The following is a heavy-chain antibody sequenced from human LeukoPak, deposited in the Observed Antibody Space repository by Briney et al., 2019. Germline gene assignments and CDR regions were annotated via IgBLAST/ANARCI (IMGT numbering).Heavy chain of an antibody. CDR2: INPSGGST. J-gene: IGHJ4*02. D-gene: IGHD1-26*01. Sequence: ASVKVSCKASGYTFTSYYMHWVRQAPGQGLEWMGIINPSGGSTSYAQRFQGRVTMTRDTSTSTVYMELSSLRSEDTAVYYCARDGGATTPPDYWGQGTLVTVSS. CDR3: ARDGGATTPPDY. V-gene: IGHV1-46*01. CDR1: GYTFTSYY.